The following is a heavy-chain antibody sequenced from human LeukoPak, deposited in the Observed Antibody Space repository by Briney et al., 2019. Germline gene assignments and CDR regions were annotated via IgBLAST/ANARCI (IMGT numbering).Heavy chain of an antibody. Sequence: ASVKVSCKASGSTFTGYYMHWVRQAPGQGLEWMGWINPNSGGTNYAQKFQGRVTMTRDTSISTAYMELSRLRSDDTAVYYCARGEDGYNSLDYWGQGTLVTVSS. V-gene: IGHV1-2*02. CDR2: INPNSGGT. D-gene: IGHD5-24*01. J-gene: IGHJ4*02. CDR3: ARGEDGYNSLDY. CDR1: GSTFTGYY.